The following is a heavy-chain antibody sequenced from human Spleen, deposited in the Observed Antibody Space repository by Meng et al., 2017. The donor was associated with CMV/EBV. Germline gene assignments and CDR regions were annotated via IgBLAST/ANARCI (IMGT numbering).Heavy chain of an antibody. V-gene: IGHV3-11*01. CDR3: ARASSGWAY. Sequence: GGSLRLSCLASGFTFNDYYMRWIRQAPGKGLECVSYINNGGNSIYYADSVRGRFTISRYNAKNSLYLQMNSLTADDTAVYYCARASSGWAYWGQGALVTVSS. CDR1: GFTFNDYY. D-gene: IGHD6-19*01. J-gene: IGHJ4*02. CDR2: INNGGNSI.